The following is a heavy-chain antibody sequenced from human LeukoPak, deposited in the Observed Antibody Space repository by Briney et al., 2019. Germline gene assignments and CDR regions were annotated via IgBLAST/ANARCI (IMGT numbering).Heavy chain of an antibody. Sequence: GGSLRLSCAASGFTFSSYALSWVRQAPGKGLEWVSAISGSGTGTYYADSVKGRFTISRDNSKNTPYLQMNNLRAEDTAVYYCAKVSGGYCSGGSCYVDYWGQGTLVTVSS. D-gene: IGHD2-15*01. J-gene: IGHJ4*02. CDR3: AKVSGGYCSGGSCYVDY. V-gene: IGHV3-23*01. CDR2: ISGSGTGT. CDR1: GFTFSSYA.